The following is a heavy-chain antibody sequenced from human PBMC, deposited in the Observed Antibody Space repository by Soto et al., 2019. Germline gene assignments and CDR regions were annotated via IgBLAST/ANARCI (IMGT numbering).Heavy chain of an antibody. J-gene: IGHJ5*02. Sequence: PSETLSLTCTVSGGSISSYYWSWIRQPAGKGLEWIGRIYTSGSTNYNPSLKSRVTMSVDTSKNQFSLKLSSVTAADTAVYYCARWSRNSYDYRGWFDPWGQGTLVTVSP. CDR2: IYTSGST. CDR3: ARWSRNSYDYRGWFDP. D-gene: IGHD5-18*01. V-gene: IGHV4-4*07. CDR1: GGSISSYY.